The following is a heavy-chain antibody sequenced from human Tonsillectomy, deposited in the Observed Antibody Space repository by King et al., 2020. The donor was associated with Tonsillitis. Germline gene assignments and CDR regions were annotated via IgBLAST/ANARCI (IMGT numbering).Heavy chain of an antibody. V-gene: IGHV4-61*02. CDR1: GVSISSGTYY. Sequence: QLQESGPGLVKPSQTLSLTCTVSGVSISSGTYYWTWIRPPAGKGLEWIGRIYTTGSSNYNPSLKSRVTISVDTSKNQFALNLSSVTAADTAVYYCATSGINMVRGVPYYMDVWGKGTTVTVSS. D-gene: IGHD3-10*01. CDR3: ATSGINMVRGVPYYMDV. J-gene: IGHJ6*03. CDR2: IYTTGSS.